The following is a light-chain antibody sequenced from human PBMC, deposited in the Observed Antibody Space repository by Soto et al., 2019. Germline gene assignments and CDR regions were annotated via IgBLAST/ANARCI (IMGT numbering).Light chain of an antibody. J-gene: IGKJ1*01. V-gene: IGKV3-15*01. CDR1: QSVSSK. Sequence: EIVVTQYPATLSVSPGGGATLSCRASQSVSSKLAWYQQKPGQAPRLLIYGASTRPTGIPARFSGSGSGTEFTLIISSLQSEDSAVYYCQQYNSWLWTFGQGTKVDIK. CDR2: GAS. CDR3: QQYNSWLWT.